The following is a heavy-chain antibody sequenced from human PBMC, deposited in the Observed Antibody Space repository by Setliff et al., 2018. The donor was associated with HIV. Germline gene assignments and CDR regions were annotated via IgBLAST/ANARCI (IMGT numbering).Heavy chain of an antibody. Sequence: PGGSLRLSCVVSGFRFDNFWMNWVRQAPGKGLEWVANIKNDGSEKYYVDSVKGRFTISRDNAKSSLFLQMNNLRGEDTAVYHCTRVLLRTNPLYGVASNWFDPWGQGTLVTVSS. CDR2: IKNDGSEK. CDR3: TRVLLRTNPLYGVASNWFDP. D-gene: IGHD2-8*01. J-gene: IGHJ5*02. V-gene: IGHV3-7*03. CDR1: GFRFDNFW.